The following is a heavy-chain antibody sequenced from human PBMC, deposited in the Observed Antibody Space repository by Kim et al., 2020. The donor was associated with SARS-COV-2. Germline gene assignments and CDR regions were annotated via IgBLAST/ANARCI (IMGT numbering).Heavy chain of an antibody. CDR2: ISWNSGSI. V-gene: IGHV3-9*01. J-gene: IGHJ3*02. D-gene: IGHD3-10*01. CDR3: AKVSGILWFGESIWDDAFDI. CDR1: GFTFDDYA. Sequence: GGSLRLSCAASGFTFDDYAMHWVRQAPGKGLEWVSGISWNSGSIGYADSVKGRFTISRDNAKNSLYLQMNSLRAEDTALYYCAKVSGILWFGESIWDDAFDIWGQGTMVTVSS.